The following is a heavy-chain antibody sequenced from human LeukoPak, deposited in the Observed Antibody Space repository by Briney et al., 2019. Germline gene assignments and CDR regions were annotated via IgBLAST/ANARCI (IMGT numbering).Heavy chain of an antibody. CDR3: ALSIAARPVDY. Sequence: GGSLRLSCAASGFTFSSYSMNWVRQAPGKGLGWVSYISSSSSTIYYADFVKGRFTISRDNAKNSLYLQMNSLTAEDTAVYYCALSIAARPVDYWGQGTLVTVSS. D-gene: IGHD6-6*01. CDR2: ISSSSSTI. CDR1: GFTFSSYS. V-gene: IGHV3-48*01. J-gene: IGHJ4*02.